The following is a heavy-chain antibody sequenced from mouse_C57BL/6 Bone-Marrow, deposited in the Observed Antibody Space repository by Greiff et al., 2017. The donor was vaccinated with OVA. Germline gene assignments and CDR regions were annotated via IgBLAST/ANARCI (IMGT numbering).Heavy chain of an antibody. J-gene: IGHJ2*01. Sequence: RSGAELARPGASVKMSCKASGYTFTSYTIHWVKQRPGQGLEWIGYIDPTNDYTNYNQKFKGKATLTADKSSSTAYMQLSSLTSEDSAVYYCTRGYYFDYWGQGTTLTVSS. V-gene: IGHV1-4*01. CDR1: GYTFTSYT. CDR2: IDPTNDYT. CDR3: TRGYYFDY.